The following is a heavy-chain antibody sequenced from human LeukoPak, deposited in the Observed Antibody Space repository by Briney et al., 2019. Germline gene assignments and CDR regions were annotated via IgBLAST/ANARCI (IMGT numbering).Heavy chain of an antibody. CDR3: ARQERQWLVRLGY. CDR2: INHSGST. CDR1: GGSFSGYY. D-gene: IGHD6-19*01. J-gene: IGHJ4*02. Sequence: SETLSLTCAVYGGSFSGYYRSWIRQPPGKGLEWIGEINHSGSTNYNPSLKSRVTISVDTSKNQFSLKLSSVTAADTAVYYCARQERQWLVRLGYWGQGTLVTVSS. V-gene: IGHV4-34*01.